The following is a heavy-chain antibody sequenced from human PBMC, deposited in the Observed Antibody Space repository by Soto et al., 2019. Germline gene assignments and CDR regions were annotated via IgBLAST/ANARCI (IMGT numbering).Heavy chain of an antibody. CDR2: TYYRSKWYN. Sequence: TLSLTRDISGDRGSSNSAAEHWIRPSASRGREWLGRTYYRSKWYNDYAVSVKSRITINPDISKNQFSLQLNSVTPEDTAVYYCARVPNPFRLKIGYEDAYVFWGQGTMFTVS. V-gene: IGHV6-1*01. CDR3: ARVPNPFRLKIGYEDAYVF. CDR1: GDRGSSNSAA. D-gene: IGHD5-12*01. J-gene: IGHJ3*01.